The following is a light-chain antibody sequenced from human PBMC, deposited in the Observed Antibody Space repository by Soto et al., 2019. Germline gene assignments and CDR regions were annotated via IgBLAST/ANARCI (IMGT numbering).Light chain of an antibody. J-gene: IGKJ5*01. Sequence: EIVMTQSPATLSVSPGERATLSCRASQSVSSNLAWYQQKPGQAPRLLIYGASTRATGIPARFSGSGSVTEFTLTISSLQSEDVAVYYFQQYNNWPPVTFGQGTRLEIK. CDR3: QQYNNWPPVT. CDR2: GAS. CDR1: QSVSSN. V-gene: IGKV3-15*01.